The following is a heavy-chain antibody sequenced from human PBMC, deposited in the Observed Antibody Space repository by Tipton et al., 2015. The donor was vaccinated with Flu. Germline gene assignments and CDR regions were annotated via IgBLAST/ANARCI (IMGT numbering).Heavy chain of an antibody. CDR1: GGSFSGYY. CDR2: INHSGST. J-gene: IGHJ2*01. CDR3: ARRGLLWYFDL. Sequence: TLPLTCAVYGGSFSGYYWSWIRQPPGKGLEWIGEINHSGSTNYNPSLKSRVTISVDTSKNQFSLKLSSVTATDTAVYYCARRGLLWYFDLWCRGTLVTVSS. V-gene: IGHV4-34*01. D-gene: IGHD2/OR15-2a*01.